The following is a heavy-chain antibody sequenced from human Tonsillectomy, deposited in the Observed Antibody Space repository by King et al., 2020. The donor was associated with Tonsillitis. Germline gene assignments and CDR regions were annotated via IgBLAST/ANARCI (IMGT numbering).Heavy chain of an antibody. CDR2: ISTSSSDI. D-gene: IGHD3-9*01. J-gene: IGHJ2*01. Sequence: DVQLVESGGGLVKPGGSLRLSCAASGFTFSSYSMNWVRQAPGKGLEWVSSISTSSSDIYYADSVKGRFTISRDNAKNSLYLQMNSLRAEDTAVYYCARVYDILTGYYFGWYFDLWGRGTLVTVSS. V-gene: IGHV3-21*01. CDR1: GFTFSSYS. CDR3: ARVYDILTGYYFGWYFDL.